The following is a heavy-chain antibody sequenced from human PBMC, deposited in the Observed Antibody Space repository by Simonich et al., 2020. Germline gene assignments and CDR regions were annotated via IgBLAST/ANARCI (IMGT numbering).Heavy chain of an antibody. V-gene: IGHV3-21*01. CDR1: GFTFSSYA. Sequence: VQLVESGGGVVQPGRSLRLSCAASGFTFSSYAMHWVRQAPGKGLGWVSSISSSSSYIYYADSVKGRFTISRDNAKNSLYLQMNSLRAEDTAVYYCARRGDGHAFDIWGQGTMVTVSS. J-gene: IGHJ3*02. CDR2: ISSSSSYI. CDR3: ARRGDGHAFDI. D-gene: IGHD3-16*01.